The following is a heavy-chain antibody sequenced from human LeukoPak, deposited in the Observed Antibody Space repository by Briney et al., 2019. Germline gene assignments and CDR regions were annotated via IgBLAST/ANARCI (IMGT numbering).Heavy chain of an antibody. CDR1: GFTVSSNY. J-gene: IGHJ4*02. V-gene: IGHV3-66*01. CDR2: IYSGDST. CDR3: AKDHRIAVADDFDY. Sequence: GGSLRLSCAASGFTVSSNYMSWVRQAPGKGLEWVSVIYSGDSTYYADSVKGRFTISRDNSKNTLYLQMNSLRAEDTAVYYCAKDHRIAVADDFDYWGQGTLVTVSS. D-gene: IGHD6-19*01.